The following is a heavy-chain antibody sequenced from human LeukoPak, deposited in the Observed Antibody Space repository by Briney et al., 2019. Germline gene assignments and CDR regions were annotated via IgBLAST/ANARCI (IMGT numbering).Heavy chain of an antibody. D-gene: IGHD2-21*01. V-gene: IGHV4-59*01. Sequence: SETLSLTCSVSGGSISGYYWSWIRQPPGKGLEWIGYIYYSGSTNYNPSLKSRVTISVDTSKNQVSLKLSSVTAADTAVYYCASNLYSRSYYYMGVWGKGTTVTVSS. CDR1: GGSISGYY. J-gene: IGHJ6*03. CDR2: IYYSGST. CDR3: ASNLYSRSYYYMGV.